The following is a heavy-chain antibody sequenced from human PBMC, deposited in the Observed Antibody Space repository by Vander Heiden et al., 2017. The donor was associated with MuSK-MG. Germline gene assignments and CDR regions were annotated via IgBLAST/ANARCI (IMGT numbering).Heavy chain of an antibody. CDR1: GGTFSSHA. CDR3: ARDPSVAGRSPPDY. D-gene: IGHD6-19*01. V-gene: IGHV1-69*12. Sequence: QVQLVQSGAEVKKPGSSVQVSCKASGGTFSSHAISWVRQAPGQGLEWMGGIIPIFVTANYAQKDQGRVTITADESTSTAYMELSSLRSEDTAVYYCARDPSVAGRSPPDYWGQGTLVTVSS. CDR2: IIPIFVTA. J-gene: IGHJ4*02.